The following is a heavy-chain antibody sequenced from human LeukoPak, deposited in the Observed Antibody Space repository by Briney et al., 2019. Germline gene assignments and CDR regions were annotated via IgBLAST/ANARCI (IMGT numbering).Heavy chain of an antibody. CDR3: ARGGSNYVLGYYYYYIDL. CDR1: GYTFTGYY. J-gene: IGHJ6*03. D-gene: IGHD4-11*01. Sequence: GASVKVSCKASGYTFTGYYMHWVRQAPGQGLEWMGWINPNSGGTNYAQKFQGRVTMTRDTSISTAYMELSRLRSYATAVYYCARGGSNYVLGYYYYYIDLWGKGTTVTVSS. V-gene: IGHV1-2*02. CDR2: INPNSGGT.